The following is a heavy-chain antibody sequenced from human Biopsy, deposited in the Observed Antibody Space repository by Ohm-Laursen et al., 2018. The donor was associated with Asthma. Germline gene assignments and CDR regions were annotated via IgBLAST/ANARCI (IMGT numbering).Heavy chain of an antibody. D-gene: IGHD3-22*01. CDR3: ARVRGAFYESSVKNAFDV. J-gene: IGHJ3*01. Sequence: GTLSLTCLVSGGSIGIYYWGWIRQPPGKGLEYIGYTHYSGTTNTDPSLTGRVTMSVDTSKNQFSLKVTSVTAADTAVYFCARVRGAFYESSVKNAFDVWGQGTMVTVSS. V-gene: IGHV4-59*01. CDR2: THYSGTT. CDR1: GGSIGIYY.